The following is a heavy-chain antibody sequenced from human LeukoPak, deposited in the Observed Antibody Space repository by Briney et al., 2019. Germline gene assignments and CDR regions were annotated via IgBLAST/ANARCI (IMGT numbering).Heavy chain of an antibody. D-gene: IGHD2-15*01. J-gene: IGHJ4*02. V-gene: IGHV3-23*01. CDR3: AKEYCSGGSCYCSR. CDR1: GFTFSNSA. Sequence: GGSLRLSCAASGFTFSNSAMSWVRQAPGKGLXXXXXXSGSGGSTYYADSVKGRFTISRDNSKNTLYLQMNSLRAEDTAVYYCAKEYCSGGSCYCSRWGQGALVTVSS. CDR2: XSGSGGST.